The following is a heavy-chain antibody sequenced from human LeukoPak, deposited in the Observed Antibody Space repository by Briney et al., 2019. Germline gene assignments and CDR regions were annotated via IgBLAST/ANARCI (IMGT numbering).Heavy chain of an antibody. V-gene: IGHV3-23*01. CDR2: ISGTGDST. Sequence: GGSLRLSCAASGFTFSSYAMSWVRQAPGKWLEWVSAISGTGDSTYYADSVKGRFSISRDSSKNTLYLQMNNLRAEDTAVYYCAKGHYRVYCSGSSCGNLQINFDCWGQGTLVTVSS. J-gene: IGHJ4*02. CDR1: GFTFSSYA. D-gene: IGHD2-2*01. CDR3: AKGHYRVYCSGSSCGNLQINFDC.